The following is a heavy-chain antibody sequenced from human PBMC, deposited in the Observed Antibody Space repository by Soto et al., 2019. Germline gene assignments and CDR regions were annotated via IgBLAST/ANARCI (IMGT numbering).Heavy chain of an antibody. CDR1: GFTFSSYS. J-gene: IGHJ4*02. CDR3: ARTPDGTNGVCSAGLDY. CDR2: ISSSSSYI. Sequence: GGSLRLSCAASGFTFSSYSMNWVRQAPGKGLEWVSSISSSSSYIYYADSVKGRLTIARENAKNSLYLQMNSLRAEDTAVYYFARTPDGTNGVCSAGLDYWGQGTLVTVSS. V-gene: IGHV3-21*01. D-gene: IGHD2-8*01.